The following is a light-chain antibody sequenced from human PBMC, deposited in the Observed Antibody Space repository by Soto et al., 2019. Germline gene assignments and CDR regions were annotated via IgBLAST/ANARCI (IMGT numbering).Light chain of an antibody. CDR1: SSDVGGYKY. J-gene: IGLJ1*01. CDR2: EVS. Sequence: QSALTQPASVSGSPGQSITISCTGTSSDVGGYKYVSWYQQYPGKAPKLMIYEVSNRPSGVSNRFSGSKSGNTASLTISGLPAEDEADYYCRSYTSSNPCVFGTGTKLTVL. CDR3: RSYTSSNPCV. V-gene: IGLV2-14*01.